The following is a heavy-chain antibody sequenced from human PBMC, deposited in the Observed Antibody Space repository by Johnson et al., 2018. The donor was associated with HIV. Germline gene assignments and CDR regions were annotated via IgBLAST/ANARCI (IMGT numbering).Heavy chain of an antibody. V-gene: IGHV3-66*02. J-gene: IGHJ3*01. CDR2: IYSGDTT. D-gene: IGHD1-26*01. CDR1: GFTVNGNY. Sequence: MLLVESGGGLVQPGGSLRLYCAVSGFTVNGNYMSWVRQAPGKGLEWVSVIYSGDTTYYADSVKGRFTISRATSKNTLYLQMNSLRPEDTAVYYCASDGWELLGVAAFDVWGQGTLVTVSS. CDR3: ASDGWELLGVAAFDV.